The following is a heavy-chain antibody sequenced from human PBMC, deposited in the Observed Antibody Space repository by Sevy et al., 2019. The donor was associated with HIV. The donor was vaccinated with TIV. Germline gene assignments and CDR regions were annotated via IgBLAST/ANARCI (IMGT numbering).Heavy chain of an antibody. CDR1: GFTFSTYA. CDR3: AKDRVSGAYYTGDFDY. J-gene: IGHJ4*01. D-gene: IGHD3-3*01. CDR2: ISFSGGST. V-gene: IGHV3-23*01. Sequence: GGSLRLSCAASGFTFSTYAMTWVRQAPGRGLEWVSVISFSGGSTYYADSVKGRFTISKDNSKNTLYLQMNSLRAEDTAVYYCAKDRVSGAYYTGDFDYWGHGTLVTISS.